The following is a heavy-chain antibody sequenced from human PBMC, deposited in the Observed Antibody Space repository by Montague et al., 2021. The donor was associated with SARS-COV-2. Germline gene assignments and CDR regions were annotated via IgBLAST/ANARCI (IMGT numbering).Heavy chain of an antibody. Sequence: SETLSLTCAVYGGSFSGYYWSWIRQPPGSGLERIGETNDSGRTNYNPSLKRRVPISVETSKNQFSLRLSPVTAAEAAVSYCARGYCSGSGCYYYYGMDVWGQGTTVTVSS. V-gene: IGHV4-34*01. J-gene: IGHJ6*02. CDR1: GGSFSGYY. CDR3: ARGYCSGSGCYYYYGMDV. CDR2: TNDSGRT. D-gene: IGHD2-15*01.